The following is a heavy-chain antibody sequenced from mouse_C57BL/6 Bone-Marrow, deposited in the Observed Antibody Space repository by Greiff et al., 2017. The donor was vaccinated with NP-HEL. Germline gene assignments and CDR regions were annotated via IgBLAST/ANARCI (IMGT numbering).Heavy chain of an antibody. J-gene: IGHJ2*01. D-gene: IGHD2-1*01. Sequence: QVQLKQSGAELVKPGASVKLSCKASGYTFTTYPIEWVKQSHGKSLEWIGNFHPYNDDTEYNEKFKNKATLTVDKSSSTVYLELSRLTSDDSSVYYSARGGNCWYDFDYWGQGTTLTVSS. CDR3: ARGGNCWYDFDY. CDR1: GYTFTTYP. CDR2: FHPYNDDT. V-gene: IGHV1-47*01.